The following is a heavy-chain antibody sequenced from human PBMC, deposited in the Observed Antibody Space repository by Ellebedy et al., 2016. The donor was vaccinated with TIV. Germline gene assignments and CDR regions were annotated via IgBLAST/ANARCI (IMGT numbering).Heavy chain of an antibody. D-gene: IGHD3-10*01. CDR1: GYTFTSYG. CDR2: ISAYNGNT. CDR3: ARLRSLGYYYGSGSYYNDY. J-gene: IGHJ4*02. V-gene: IGHV1-18*01. Sequence: AASVKVSCKASGYTFTSYGISWVRQAPGQGLEWMGWISAYNGNTNYAQKLQGRVTMTTDTSTSTAYMELRSLRSDDTAVYYCARLRSLGYYYGSGSYYNDYWGQGTLVTVSS.